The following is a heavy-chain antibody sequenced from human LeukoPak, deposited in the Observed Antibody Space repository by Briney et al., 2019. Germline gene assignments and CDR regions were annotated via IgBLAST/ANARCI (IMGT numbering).Heavy chain of an antibody. CDR2: IIPIFGTA. CDR3: ARVLQLWSPYFDY. D-gene: IGHD5-18*01. J-gene: IGHJ4*02. Sequence: SVKVSCKASGGTFSSYAISWVRQAPGQGLEWMGRIIPIFGTANYAQKFQGRVTITTDESTSTAYMELSSLRSEDTAVYCCARVLQLWSPYFDYWGQGTLVTVFS. V-gene: IGHV1-69*05. CDR1: GGTFSSYA.